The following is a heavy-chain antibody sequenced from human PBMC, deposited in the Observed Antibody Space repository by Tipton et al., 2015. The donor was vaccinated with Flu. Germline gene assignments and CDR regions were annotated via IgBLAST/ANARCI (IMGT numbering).Heavy chain of an antibody. CDR3: ARGRGSSETYSMDV. J-gene: IGHJ6*02. Sequence: VQLVQSGGGVIQPGGSLRLSCAASGFTVSSDFMTWVRQAPGEGLEWVSLIYSGGSAFYADSVKGRFSISRDNSKSTLYLQMNSLRADDTAMYYCARGRGSSETYSMDVWGQGTTVTVSS. V-gene: IGHV3-53*01. CDR2: IYSGGSA. D-gene: IGHD3-10*01. CDR1: GFTVSSDF.